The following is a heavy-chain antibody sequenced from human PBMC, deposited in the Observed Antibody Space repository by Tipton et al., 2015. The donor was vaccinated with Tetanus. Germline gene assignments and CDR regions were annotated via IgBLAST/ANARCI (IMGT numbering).Heavy chain of an antibody. CDR1: GTSFSAYY. CDR3: ARGLGDMSPHYRSSWRYYFDS. D-gene: IGHD6-13*01. CDR2: INYGGST. Sequence: TLSLTCAVSGTSFSAYYWTWIRQSPGRGLEWIGEINYGGSTNYSPSLKRRVTISIDKSKNQLSLRLTSVTTAVTALDYCARGLGDMSPHYRSSWRYYFDSWGQGGLVTVSS. J-gene: IGHJ4*02. V-gene: IGHV4-34*01.